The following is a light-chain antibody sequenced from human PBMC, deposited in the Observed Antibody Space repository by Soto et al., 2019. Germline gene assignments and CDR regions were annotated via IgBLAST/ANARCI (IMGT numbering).Light chain of an antibody. CDR1: SSDVGTYNH. CDR2: EVS. Sequence: QSALTQPPSVSGSPGQSVTISCSGTSSDVGTYNHVSWYQQAPGTAPKVMIYEVSSRTSGVPDRFSGSKSGNTASLTISGLQPEDEADYYCYSFTTSNTYVFGTGTKVTVL. CDR3: YSFTTSNTYV. J-gene: IGLJ1*01. V-gene: IGLV2-18*02.